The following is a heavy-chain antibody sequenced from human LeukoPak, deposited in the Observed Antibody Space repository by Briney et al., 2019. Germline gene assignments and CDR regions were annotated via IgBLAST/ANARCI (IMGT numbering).Heavy chain of an antibody. CDR1: GFTFDDYA. CDR3: ANQPPTSPGLYFDF. V-gene: IGHV3-43*01. J-gene: IGHJ4*02. CDR2: ISWDGGST. Sequence: GGSLRLSCAASGFTFDDYAMHWVRQAPGKGLEWVSLISWDGGSTSYADSVKGRFTISRDNSKNSLYLQMSSLRTEDTAFYYCANQPPTSPGLYFDFWGQGTLVTVSS. D-gene: IGHD2-2*01.